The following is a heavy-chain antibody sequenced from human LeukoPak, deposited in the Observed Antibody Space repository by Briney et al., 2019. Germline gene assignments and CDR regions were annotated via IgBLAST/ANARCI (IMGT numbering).Heavy chain of an antibody. CDR1: GGSVSSYY. D-gene: IGHD6-19*01. J-gene: IGHJ3*02. CDR3: ARDHSSGWYRGAFDI. Sequence: SETLSLTCTVSGGSVSSYYWSWIRQPPGKGLEWIGYIYYSGSTNYNPSLKSRVTISVDTSKNQFSLKLSSVTAADTAMYYCARDHSSGWYRGAFDIWGQGTRLTVSS. V-gene: IGHV4-59*02. CDR2: IYYSGST.